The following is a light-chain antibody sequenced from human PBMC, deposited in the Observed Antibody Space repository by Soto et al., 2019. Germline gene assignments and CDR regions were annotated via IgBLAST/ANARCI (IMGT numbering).Light chain of an antibody. CDR3: SSSTSSSTQA. Sequence: QSALTQPASVSGSPGQSITISCTGTSSDVGGYNFVSWYQQHPGKAPKFLIYDVSNRPSGVSTRFSGSKSGNTASLTISGLQAEAEADYYCSSSTSSSTQAFGPGPKVPAL. CDR2: DVS. V-gene: IGLV2-14*03. CDR1: SSDVGGYNF. J-gene: IGLJ1*01.